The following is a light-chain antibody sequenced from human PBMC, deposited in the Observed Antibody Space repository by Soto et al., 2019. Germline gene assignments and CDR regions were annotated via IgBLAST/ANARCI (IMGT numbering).Light chain of an antibody. Sequence: EIVLTQSPGPLSLSPGERATLSCRASQSVSSSYLAWYQQKPGQAPRPRIYGASSSATGIPDRFSGSGSGTDFTLTISSLEPEDFAVYYCQQYGSSPYTFGQGTKLEIK. CDR2: GAS. V-gene: IGKV3-20*01. J-gene: IGKJ2*01. CDR3: QQYGSSPYT. CDR1: QSVSSSY.